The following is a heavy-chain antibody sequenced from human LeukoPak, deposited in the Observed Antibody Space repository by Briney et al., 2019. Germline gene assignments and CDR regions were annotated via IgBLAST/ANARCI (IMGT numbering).Heavy chain of an antibody. J-gene: IGHJ6*02. D-gene: IGHD2-15*01. Sequence: SETLSLTCTVSGGSISSGGYYWSWIRQHPGKGLEWIGYIYYSGSTYYNPSLKSRVTISVDMSKNQFSLKLSSVTAADTAVYYCARRTICGGSCAYYYGMDVWGQGTTVTVSS. CDR3: ARRTICGGSCAYYYGMDV. CDR1: GGSISSGGYY. V-gene: IGHV4-31*03. CDR2: IYYSGST.